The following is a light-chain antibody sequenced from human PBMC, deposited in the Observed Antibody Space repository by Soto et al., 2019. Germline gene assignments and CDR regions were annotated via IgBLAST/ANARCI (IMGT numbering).Light chain of an antibody. Sequence: DIQSTQSPSALSASVGDRVNITCRASHSISTWLALYQQKPWEAPKLLMYKASSLDSGVPSRFSGSGSGTEFTLTISGLQPEDFATYYCQQYNSYAFSFGPGTKVDIK. CDR1: HSISTW. CDR3: QQYNSYAFS. V-gene: IGKV1-5*03. J-gene: IGKJ3*01. CDR2: KAS.